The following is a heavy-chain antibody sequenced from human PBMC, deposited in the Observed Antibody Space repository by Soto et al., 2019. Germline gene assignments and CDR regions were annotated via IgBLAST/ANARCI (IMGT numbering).Heavy chain of an antibody. J-gene: IGHJ6*02. CDR3: ARDRYYYGSGSYLLPEGDYYYGMDV. CDR1: GYTFTSYG. D-gene: IGHD3-10*01. Sequence: QVQLVQSGAEVKKPGASVKVSCRASGYTFTSYGISWVRQAPGQGLEWMGWISAYNGNTNYAQKLQGRVTMTTDTSTSTAYMELRSLRSDDTAVYYCARDRYYYGSGSYLLPEGDYYYGMDVWGQGTTVTVSS. CDR2: ISAYNGNT. V-gene: IGHV1-18*04.